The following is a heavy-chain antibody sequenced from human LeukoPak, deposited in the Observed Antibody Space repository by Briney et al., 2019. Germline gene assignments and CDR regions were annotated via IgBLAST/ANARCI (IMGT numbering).Heavy chain of an antibody. D-gene: IGHD3-16*01. Sequence: SETLSLTCSVSGGSIRSYYWSWIRQPPGKGLEWIGYIYYSGSTNYNPSLKSRVTISVDTSKNQFSLKLSSVTAADTAVYYCARETSQKGAHYMDVWGKGTTVTISS. CDR3: ARETSQKGAHYMDV. CDR1: GGSIRSYY. CDR2: IYYSGST. V-gene: IGHV4-59*12. J-gene: IGHJ6*03.